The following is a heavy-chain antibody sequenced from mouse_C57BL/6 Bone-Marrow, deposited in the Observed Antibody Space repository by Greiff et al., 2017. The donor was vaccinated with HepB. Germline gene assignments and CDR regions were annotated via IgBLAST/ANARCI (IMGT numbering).Heavy chain of an antibody. J-gene: IGHJ2*01. CDR3: TKLVYDGYFYFDY. Sequence: QVQLKQSGAELVRPGASVTLSCKASGYTFTDYEMHWVKQTPVHGLEWIGAIDPETGGTAYNQKFKGKAILTADKSSSTAYMELRSLTSEDSAVYYCTKLVYDGYFYFDYWGQGTTLTVSS. D-gene: IGHD2-3*01. CDR1: GYTFTDYE. CDR2: IDPETGGT. V-gene: IGHV1-15*01.